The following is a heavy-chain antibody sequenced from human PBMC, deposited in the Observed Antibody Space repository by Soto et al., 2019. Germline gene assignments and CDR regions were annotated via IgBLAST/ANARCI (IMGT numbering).Heavy chain of an antibody. D-gene: IGHD6-13*01. V-gene: IGHV3-23*01. CDR3: ARRRQYSSSWYYFDY. CDR1: GLTFSSFA. CDR2: ISAGGGTT. Sequence: EVELLESGGGLVQPGGSLRLSCAASGLTFSSFAMSWVRQAPGKGLEWVSAISAGGGTTYYADSVKGRFTISRDNSKNMLYLQMNSLRAEDTAVYSCARRRQYSSSWYYFDYWGQGTLVTVSS. J-gene: IGHJ4*02.